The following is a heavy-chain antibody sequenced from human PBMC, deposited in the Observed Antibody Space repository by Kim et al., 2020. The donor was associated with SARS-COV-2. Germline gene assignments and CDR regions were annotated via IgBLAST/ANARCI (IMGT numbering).Heavy chain of an antibody. CDR2: IKSKTDGGTT. CDR1: GFTFSNAW. Sequence: GGSLRLSCAASGFTFSNAWMSWVRQAPGKGLEWVGRIKSKTDGGTTDYAAPVKGRFTISRDDSKNTLYLQMNSLKTEDTAVYYCTTVQYYDSSGYYAIGDYWGQGTLVTVSS. D-gene: IGHD3-22*01. V-gene: IGHV3-15*01. CDR3: TTVQYYDSSGYYAIGDY. J-gene: IGHJ4*02.